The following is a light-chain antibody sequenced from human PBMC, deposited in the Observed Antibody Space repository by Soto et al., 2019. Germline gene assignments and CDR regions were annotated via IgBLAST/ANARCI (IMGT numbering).Light chain of an antibody. V-gene: IGKV3-20*01. CDR3: QKYNSAPRIT. J-gene: IGKJ5*01. CDR2: GAS. Sequence: EIVLTQSPGTLSLSPGERATLSCRAGQSVSSSYLAWYQQKPGQAPRLLIYGASSRATGIPDRFSGSGSGTDFTLTISSLQPEDVATYYCQKYNSAPRITFGQGTRLEI. CDR1: QSVSSSY.